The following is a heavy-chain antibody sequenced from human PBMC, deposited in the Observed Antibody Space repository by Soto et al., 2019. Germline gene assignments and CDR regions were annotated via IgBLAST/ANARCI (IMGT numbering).Heavy chain of an antibody. V-gene: IGHV4-31*03. CDR2: IYYSGST. J-gene: IGHJ4*02. CDR3: ERAPGLGTFDY. D-gene: IGHD3-16*01. CDR1: GGSISSGGYY. Sequence: PSETLSLTCTVSGGSISSGGYYWSWIRQHPGKGLEWIGYIYYSGSTYYNPSLKSRVTISVDTSKNQFSLRLSSVTAADTAVYYCERAPGLGTFDYWGQGTLVTVSS.